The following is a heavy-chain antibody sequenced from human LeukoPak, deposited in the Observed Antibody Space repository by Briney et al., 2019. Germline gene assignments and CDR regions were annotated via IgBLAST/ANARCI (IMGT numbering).Heavy chain of an antibody. Sequence: ASVKVSCKAFGYTYTSYVISWVGQAAGQEGEGMGGITTYNGNKENARMLEVRVTMTPDTSTSPTSIELRRLRSGDTGGYYCAKDRTGELEHYDYWGQGTLVTVSS. CDR1: GYTYTSYV. CDR2: ITTYNGNK. D-gene: IGHD1/OR15-1a*01. CDR3: AKDRTGELEHYDY. J-gene: IGHJ4*02. V-gene: IGHV1-18*01.